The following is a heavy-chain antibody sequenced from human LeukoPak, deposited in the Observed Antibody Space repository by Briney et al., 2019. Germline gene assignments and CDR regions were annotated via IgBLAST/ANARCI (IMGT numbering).Heavy chain of an antibody. Sequence: SETLSFTCAVYGGSFSGYYWTWIRQSQGKGLEWIGEINHSGNTNYNPSLKSRVTISVDTSKKHFSLTVRSVTAADTAVYYCARGGGQWLRSYYFDYWGQGALVTVSS. V-gene: IGHV4-34*01. CDR3: ARGGGQWLRSYYFDY. D-gene: IGHD5-12*01. CDR1: GGSFSGYY. CDR2: INHSGNT. J-gene: IGHJ4*02.